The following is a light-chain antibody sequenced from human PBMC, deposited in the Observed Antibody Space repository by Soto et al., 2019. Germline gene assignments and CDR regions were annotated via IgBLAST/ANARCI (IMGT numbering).Light chain of an antibody. CDR2: GAS. CDR1: QSVGTY. J-gene: IGKJ1*01. V-gene: IGKV3-15*01. Sequence: EIVMTQSPATLSVSPGERATLSCRASQSVGTYLAWYQQKPGQAPRLLIYGASTRAAGISPRFSGGGSGTEFTITISSLQTEDFAVYYCQQYNDWPRTFGQGTKVGI. CDR3: QQYNDWPRT.